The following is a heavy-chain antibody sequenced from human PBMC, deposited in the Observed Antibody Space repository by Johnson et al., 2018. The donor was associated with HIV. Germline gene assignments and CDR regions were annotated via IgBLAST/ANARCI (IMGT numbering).Heavy chain of an antibody. V-gene: IGHV3-74*01. CDR3: ARDSEDCSGGSCYFDAFDI. CDR1: GFTFSSYW. J-gene: IGHJ3*02. D-gene: IGHD2-15*01. CDR2: INSEGSST. Sequence: EVQLVESGGGLVQPGGSLRLSCAASGFTFSSYWMHWFRQAPGNGLVWVSHINSEGSSTTYADSVKGRFTISSDNAKNTLYLQMNSLRAEDTAVYYCARDSEDCSGGSCYFDAFDIWGQGTMVTVSS.